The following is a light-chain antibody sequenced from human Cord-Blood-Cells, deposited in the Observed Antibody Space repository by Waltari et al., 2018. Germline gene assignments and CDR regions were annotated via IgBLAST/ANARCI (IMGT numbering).Light chain of an antibody. CDR3: QQYNNWPQT. J-gene: IGKJ1*01. CDR1: QGVSSN. Sequence: EIVMTQSPATLSVSPGDRATLSCRASQGVSSNLAWYQQKPGQAPRLLIYGASTRATGIPARFSGSGSGTEFTLTISSLQSEDFAVYYCQQYNNWPQTFGQGTKVEIK. CDR2: GAS. V-gene: IGKV3-15*01.